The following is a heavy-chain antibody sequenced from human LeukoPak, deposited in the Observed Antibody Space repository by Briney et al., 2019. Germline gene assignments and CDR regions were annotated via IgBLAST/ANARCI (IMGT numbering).Heavy chain of an antibody. Sequence: ASVKVSGKVSGYTLTELSMHGGRQAPGKGLEWMGGFDSEDGETIYAQKFQGRVTMTEDTSTDTAYMELSSLRSEDTAVYYCATFSPSGSCLRNWGQGTLVTVSS. CDR2: FDSEDGET. CDR3: ATFSPSGSCLRN. CDR1: GYTLTELS. D-gene: IGHD1-26*01. V-gene: IGHV1-24*01. J-gene: IGHJ4*02.